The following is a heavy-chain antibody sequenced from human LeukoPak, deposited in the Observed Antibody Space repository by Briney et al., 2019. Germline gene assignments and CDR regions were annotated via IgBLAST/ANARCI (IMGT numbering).Heavy chain of an antibody. CDR3: ARRGVVGSTTEFAFDH. CDR1: GFTFSSYA. Sequence: GGSLRLSCAASGFTFSSYAMHWVRQAPGKGLAWASVISSNGNTKYYADSVKGRFTVSRDNSKNTLYLQMDSLRAEDTAVYYCARRGVVGSTTEFAFDHWGQGTLVTVSS. J-gene: IGHJ4*02. V-gene: IGHV3-30-3*01. D-gene: IGHD1-26*01. CDR2: ISSNGNTK.